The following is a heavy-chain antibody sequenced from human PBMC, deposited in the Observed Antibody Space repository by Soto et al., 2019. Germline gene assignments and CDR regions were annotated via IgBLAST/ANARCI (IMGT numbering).Heavy chain of an antibody. D-gene: IGHD4-17*01. Sequence: QVQLVQSGAEVKKPGASVKVSCKASGYTFTDYYMHWVRQAPGQGLEWMGWINPKSGGTNYAQKFQDRVTMTRDTSIGTVYMELSRLRSDDTAVYYCASRDYNYWGQGTLVTVSS. CDR1: GYTFTDYY. CDR3: ASRDYNY. V-gene: IGHV1-2*02. CDR2: INPKSGGT. J-gene: IGHJ4*02.